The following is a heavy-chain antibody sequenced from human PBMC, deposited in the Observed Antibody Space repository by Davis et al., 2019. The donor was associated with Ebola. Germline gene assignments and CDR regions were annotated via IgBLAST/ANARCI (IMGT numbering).Heavy chain of an antibody. V-gene: IGHV3-23*01. CDR3: ARGGNLGWGYYYGMDV. J-gene: IGHJ6*04. CDR2: LGTSADT. CDR1: GFIFSTYV. Sequence: GESLKISCSASGFIFSTYVMSWVRQAPGKGLEWVSTLGTSADTYYADSVKGRFTISRDNSKNTLYLQMNGLRVEDTAIYYCARGGNLGWGYYYGMDVWGKGTTVTVSS. D-gene: IGHD3/OR15-3a*01.